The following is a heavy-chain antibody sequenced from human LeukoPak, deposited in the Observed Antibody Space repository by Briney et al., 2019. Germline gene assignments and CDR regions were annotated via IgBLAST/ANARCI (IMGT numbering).Heavy chain of an antibody. CDR2: ISMSSIYI. CDR1: GFTFSEKS. D-gene: IGHD3-22*01. Sequence: PGGSLRLSCAASGFTFSEKSMNWVRQAPGKGLEWVSSISMSSIYIYYADSVKGRFTISRDNAKNSLYLQMNSLRAEDTAVYYCARDLKGYYYDSSGSSKFDYWGQGTLVTVSS. CDR3: ARDLKGYYYDSSGSSKFDY. J-gene: IGHJ4*02. V-gene: IGHV3-21*01.